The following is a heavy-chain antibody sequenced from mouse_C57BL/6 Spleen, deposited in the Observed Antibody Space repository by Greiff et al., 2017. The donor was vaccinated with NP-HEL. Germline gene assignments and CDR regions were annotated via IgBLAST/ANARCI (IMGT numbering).Heavy chain of an antibody. CDR3: ARGFITTVVATEDY. Sequence: VQLQQPGAELVKPGASVKLSCKASGYTFTSYWMHWVKQRPGQGLEWIGMIHPNSGSTNYNEKFKSKATLTVDKSSSTAYMQLSSLTSEDSAVYYCARGFITTVVATEDYWGQGTTLTVSS. D-gene: IGHD1-1*01. CDR2: IHPNSGST. V-gene: IGHV1-64*01. CDR1: GYTFTSYW. J-gene: IGHJ2*01.